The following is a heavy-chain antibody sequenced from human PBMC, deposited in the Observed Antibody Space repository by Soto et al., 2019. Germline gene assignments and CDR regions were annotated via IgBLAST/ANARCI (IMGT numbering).Heavy chain of an antibody. Sequence: SETLSLTCTFSVGSISSYYWSWIRQPPGKGLEWIGYIYYSGTTDYNPSLKSRVTISVDRSKNQFSLKLNSVTAADTAVYYCARHVDSTRAYYFDYWGQGTLVTVSS. CDR3: ARHVDSTRAYYFDY. D-gene: IGHD5-18*01. CDR1: VGSISSYY. CDR2: IYYSGTT. V-gene: IGHV4-59*01. J-gene: IGHJ4*02.